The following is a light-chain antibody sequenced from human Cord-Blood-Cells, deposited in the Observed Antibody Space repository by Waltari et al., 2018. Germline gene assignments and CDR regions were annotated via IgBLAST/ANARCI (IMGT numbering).Light chain of an antibody. V-gene: IGKV1-39*01. CDR1: QSISSY. CDR2: AAS. J-gene: IGKJ1*01. Sequence: DIQMTQSPSSLSASVGDRVTITCRASQSISSYLNWYQQKPGKAPKLLIYAASSLQSGVPSRLRGSRSGTDFTLTISSLQPEDFATYHCQEIYSTPPTFRHGTKVEIK. CDR3: QEIYSTPPT.